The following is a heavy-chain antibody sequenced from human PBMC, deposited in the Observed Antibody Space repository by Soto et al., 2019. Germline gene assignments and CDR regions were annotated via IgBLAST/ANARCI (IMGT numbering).Heavy chain of an antibody. Sequence: GGSLRLSCAASGFTFSSYSMNWVRQAPGKGLEWVSYISSSSSTIYYADSVKGRFTISRDNAKNSLYLQMNSLRAEDTAVYYCASMYYYDSSGYTHSDYWGQGTLVTVSS. CDR1: GFTFSSYS. J-gene: IGHJ4*02. V-gene: IGHV3-48*04. D-gene: IGHD3-22*01. CDR2: ISSSSSTI. CDR3: ASMYYYDSSGYTHSDY.